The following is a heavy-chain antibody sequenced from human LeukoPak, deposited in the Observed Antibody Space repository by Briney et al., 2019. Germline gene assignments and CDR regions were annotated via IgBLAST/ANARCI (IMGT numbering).Heavy chain of an antibody. CDR1: GFTFSGSE. Sequence: GGSLRLSCTASGFTFSGSEMSWVRQTPGKGLEWLSNIKTDGTTTYYADSVKGRFTISRDNAENSLYLQMDRLRPDDTALYYCARSFGWHFDLWGRGTLVTVSS. CDR2: IKTDGTTT. D-gene: IGHD3-16*01. CDR3: ARSFGWHFDL. J-gene: IGHJ2*01. V-gene: IGHV3-48*03.